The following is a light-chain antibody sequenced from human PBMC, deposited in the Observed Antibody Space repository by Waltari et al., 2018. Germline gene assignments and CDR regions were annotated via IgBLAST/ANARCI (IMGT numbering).Light chain of an antibody. V-gene: IGLV1-40*01. CDR3: QSFDRGLSEYV. Sequence: QSVLTQPPSLSGAPGQRVTISCSGRSSNIVAGYPVHWYQQFPGTAPKLIIHDDKDRPSGVPDRFSGSTSGTSATLAITDLQAEDEASYYCQSFDRGLSEYVFGGGTQVTVL. CDR1: SSNIVAGYP. CDR2: DDK. J-gene: IGLJ2*01.